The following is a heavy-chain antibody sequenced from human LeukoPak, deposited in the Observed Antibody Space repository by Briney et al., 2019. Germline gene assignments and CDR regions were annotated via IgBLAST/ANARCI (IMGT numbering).Heavy chain of an antibody. V-gene: IGHV3-7*01. CDR1: GFTFSSYW. J-gene: IGHJ5*02. D-gene: IGHD2-21*01. Sequence: GGSLRLSCAASGFTFSSYWMSWVRQAPGKGLEWVANIKQDGSEKYYADSVKGRFTISRDNAKNSLYLQMNSLRAEDTAVYYCARDHGLALFDPWGQGTLVTVSS. CDR3: ARDHGLALFDP. CDR2: IKQDGSEK.